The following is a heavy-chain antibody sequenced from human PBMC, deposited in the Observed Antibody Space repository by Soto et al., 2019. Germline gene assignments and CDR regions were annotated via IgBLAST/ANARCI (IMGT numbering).Heavy chain of an antibody. V-gene: IGHV4-39*01. CDR1: GGSISSSSYY. CDR2: IYYSGST. Sequence: SETLSLTCTVSGGSISSSSYYWGWIRQPPGKGLEWIGSIYYSGSTYYNPSLKRRVTISVDTSKNQFSLKLSSVTAADTAVYYCASLMGDTAMVPPCYYGMDVWGQGTTVTV. D-gene: IGHD5-18*01. CDR3: ASLMGDTAMVPPCYYGMDV. J-gene: IGHJ6*02.